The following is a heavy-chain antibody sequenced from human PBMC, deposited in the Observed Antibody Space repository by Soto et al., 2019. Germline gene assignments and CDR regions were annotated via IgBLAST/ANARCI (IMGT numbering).Heavy chain of an antibody. J-gene: IGHJ4*02. D-gene: IGHD3-3*01. Sequence: PSETLSLTCTVSGGSISSGDYYWSWIRQPPGKGLEWIGYIYYSGSTYYNPSLKSRVTISVDTSKNQFSLKLSSVTAADTAVYYCARDSVLRSAFDYWGQGTLVTVSS. V-gene: IGHV4-30-4*01. CDR2: IYYSGST. CDR1: GGSISSGDYY. CDR3: ARDSVLRSAFDY.